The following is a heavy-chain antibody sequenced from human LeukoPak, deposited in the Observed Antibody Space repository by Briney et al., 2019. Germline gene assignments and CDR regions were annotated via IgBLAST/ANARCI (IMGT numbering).Heavy chain of an antibody. CDR2: INHSGST. V-gene: IGHV4-34*01. CDR1: GGSFSGYY. J-gene: IGHJ3*02. CDR3: VRHCCSSPSKRTFDI. D-gene: IGHD2-15*01. Sequence: SETLSLTCAVYGGSFSGYYWSWIRQPPGKGLEWIGEINHSGSTNYNPSLKSRVTISVDTSKNQFSLQLSSVTAADTAVYYCVRHCCSSPSKRTFDIWGQGTLVAVSS.